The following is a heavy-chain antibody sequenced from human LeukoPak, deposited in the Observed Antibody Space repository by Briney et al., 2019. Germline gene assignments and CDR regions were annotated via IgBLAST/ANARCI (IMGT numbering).Heavy chain of an antibody. J-gene: IGHJ4*02. Sequence: SVKVSCNASGGTFSSYAISWVRQAPGQGLEWMGGIIPIFGTANYEQKFQGRVTITTDESTSTAYMELSSLRSEDTAVYYCAGGHYDILTGPFDYWGQGTLVTVSS. V-gene: IGHV1-69*05. D-gene: IGHD3-9*01. CDR2: IIPIFGTA. CDR1: GGTFSSYA. CDR3: AGGHYDILTGPFDY.